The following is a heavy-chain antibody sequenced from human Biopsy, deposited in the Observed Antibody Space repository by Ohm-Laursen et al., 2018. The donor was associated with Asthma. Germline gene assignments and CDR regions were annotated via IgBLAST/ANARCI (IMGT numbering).Heavy chain of an antibody. CDR1: GGSFSGYY. Sequence: GTLSLTWAVYGGSFSGYYWSWIRQPPGKGLEWIGEINHSGSNNYNPSLKSRVTISVDTSKNQFSLKLSSVIAADTAVYYCARAGQCSSTSCYNPGWFDPWGQGTLVTVSS. V-gene: IGHV4-34*01. D-gene: IGHD2-2*01. CDR2: INHSGSN. CDR3: ARAGQCSSTSCYNPGWFDP. J-gene: IGHJ5*02.